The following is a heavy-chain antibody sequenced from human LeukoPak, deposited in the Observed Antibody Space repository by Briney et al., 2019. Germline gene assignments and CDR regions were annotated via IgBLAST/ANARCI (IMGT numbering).Heavy chain of an antibody. J-gene: IGHJ4*02. CDR2: INSDGSST. V-gene: IGHV3-74*01. CDR1: GFTFSSYW. D-gene: IGHD6-13*01. CDR3: ASSWFHFDY. Sequence: PGGSLRLSCAASGFTFSSYWMHWVRQAPGKGLVWVSRINSDGSSTDYVDSVKDRFTISRDNAKNTLYLQMNNLRAEDTAVYYCASSWFHFDYWGQGTLVTVSS.